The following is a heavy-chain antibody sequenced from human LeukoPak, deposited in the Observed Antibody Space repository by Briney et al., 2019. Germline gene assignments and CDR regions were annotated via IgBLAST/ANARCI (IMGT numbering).Heavy chain of an antibody. V-gene: IGHV3-23*01. Sequence: GGSLRLSCAASGFTFSSYAMSWVRQAPGKGLEWVSAISGSGGSTYYADSVKGQFTISRDNSKNTLYLQMNSLRAEDTAVYYCAKDIFLWQLVGYFDYWGQGTLVTVSS. CDR1: GFTFSSYA. CDR2: ISGSGGST. J-gene: IGHJ4*02. D-gene: IGHD6-6*01. CDR3: AKDIFLWQLVGYFDY.